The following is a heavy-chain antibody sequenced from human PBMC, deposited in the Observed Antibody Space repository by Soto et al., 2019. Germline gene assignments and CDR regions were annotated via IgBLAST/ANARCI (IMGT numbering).Heavy chain of an antibody. V-gene: IGHV3-64*02. CDR2: ISSNGGST. Sequence: GGSLRLSCAASGFTFSSYAMHWARQAPGKGLEYVSAISSNGGSTYYADSVKGRFTISRDNSKNALYLQMGSLRAEDMAVYYCARGGRIAAAGTDYWGQGTLVTVSS. CDR1: GFTFSSYA. D-gene: IGHD6-13*01. J-gene: IGHJ4*02. CDR3: ARGGRIAAAGTDY.